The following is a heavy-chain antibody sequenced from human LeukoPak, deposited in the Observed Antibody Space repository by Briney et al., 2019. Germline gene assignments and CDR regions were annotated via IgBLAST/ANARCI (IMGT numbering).Heavy chain of an antibody. CDR2: INPSGDNT. V-gene: IGHV1-46*01. CDR1: GYTFTSYY. D-gene: IGHD3-22*01. Sequence: GASVKVSCKASGYTFTSYYMYWVRQAPGQGLEWMGIINPSGDNTNYAQKFQGRVTMTRDMSTTTVYMELSSLRPEDTAVYYCAKAAYDSSGSWYYFDYWGQGTLVTVSS. CDR3: AKAAYDSSGSWYYFDY. J-gene: IGHJ4*02.